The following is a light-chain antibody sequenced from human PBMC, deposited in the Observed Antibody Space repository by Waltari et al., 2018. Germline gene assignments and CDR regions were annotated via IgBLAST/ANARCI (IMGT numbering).Light chain of an antibody. CDR3: QQYYTTPRWT. CDR1: QSVLYNSNNKNY. J-gene: IGKJ1*01. CDR2: WSS. Sequence: DIVMTQSPDSLAVSLGERATINCKSSQSVLYNSNNKNYLAWYQKKPGQPPNLIIYWSSTRKPGVPDLFSGSGSGTDFTLTISSLQAEDVAVYYCQQYYTTPRWTFGQGTKVEIK. V-gene: IGKV4-1*01.